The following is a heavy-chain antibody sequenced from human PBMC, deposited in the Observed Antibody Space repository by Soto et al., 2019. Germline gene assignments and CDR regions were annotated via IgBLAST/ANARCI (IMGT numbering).Heavy chain of an antibody. V-gene: IGHV3-23*04. CDR2: ISGSGGST. J-gene: IGHJ4*02. CDR1: GFTVSSNY. D-gene: IGHD3-22*01. CDR3: ASYYYDSSGYYHYFDY. Sequence: EVQLVETGGGLIQPGGSLRLSCAASGFTVSSNYMNWVRQAPGKGLEWVSGISGSGGSTYYADSVKGRFTISRDNSKNTVYLQMNSLRAEDTASYYCASYYYDSSGYYHYFDYWGQGTLVTVSS.